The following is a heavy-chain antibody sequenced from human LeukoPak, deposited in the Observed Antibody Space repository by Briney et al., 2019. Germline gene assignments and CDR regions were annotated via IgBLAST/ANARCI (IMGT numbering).Heavy chain of an antibody. CDR1: AFTFSDYW. J-gene: IGHJ4*02. CDR3: TRDRGWQQFDY. Sequence: GGSLRLSCAASAFTFSDYWMTWVRQAPGKGLERVANTKEDGSEKYYVDSVKGRFTISRDNAKNSLYLQMSSLRDDDTAVYYCTRDRGWQQFDYWGQGTLVTVSS. V-gene: IGHV3-7*01. CDR2: TKEDGSEK. D-gene: IGHD5-24*01.